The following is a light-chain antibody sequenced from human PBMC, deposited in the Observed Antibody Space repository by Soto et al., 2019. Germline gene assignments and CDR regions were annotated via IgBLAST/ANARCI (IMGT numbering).Light chain of an antibody. Sequence: DIQMTQAPSTQSKKKGDRVTITCRVSQDISTWLAWYQQKPGKAPKLLMYKASSLESGVPSRFSGAGSGTEFTLTISSLQPDDFATYYCQQYNSDSRIFGPGTKVDIK. CDR2: KAS. CDR3: QQYNSDSRI. V-gene: IGKV1-5*03. CDR1: QDISTW. J-gene: IGKJ1*01.